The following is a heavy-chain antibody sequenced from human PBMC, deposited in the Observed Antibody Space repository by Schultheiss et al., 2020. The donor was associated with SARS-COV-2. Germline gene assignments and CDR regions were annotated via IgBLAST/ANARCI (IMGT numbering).Heavy chain of an antibody. CDR3: ARGHDYADYTGTD. D-gene: IGHD4-17*01. Sequence: ASVKVSCKASGGTFSSYAISWVRQAPGQGLEWMGWINPNSGATNSAQKFQGRVTVTRDTSTSTAYMELRSLRSDDTAVYYCARGHDYADYTGTDWGQGTLVTVSS. V-gene: IGHV1-2*02. CDR2: INPNSGAT. J-gene: IGHJ4*02. CDR1: GGTFSSYA.